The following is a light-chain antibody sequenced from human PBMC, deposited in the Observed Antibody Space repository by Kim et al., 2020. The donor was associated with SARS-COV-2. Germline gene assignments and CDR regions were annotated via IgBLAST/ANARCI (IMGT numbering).Light chain of an antibody. CDR3: HSYDNSVRGGV. CDR2: GNS. CDR1: YSNNGTGYE. J-gene: IGLJ3*02. V-gene: IGLV1-40*01. Sequence: QRDTSSRTGRYSNNGTGYEVHWYQQRPGTAPRLLSDGNSNRPSGVPDRISGSKSGTSASLDISGLQTEDEADYYCHSYDNSVRGGVSGGGTQLTVL.